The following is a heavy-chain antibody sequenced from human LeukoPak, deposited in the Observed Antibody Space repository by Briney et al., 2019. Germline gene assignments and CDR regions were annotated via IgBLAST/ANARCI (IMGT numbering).Heavy chain of an antibody. D-gene: IGHD3-10*01. V-gene: IGHV3-33*06. CDR2: IWSDGSKT. CDR1: GFTFSRYW. Sequence: GGSLRLSCAASGFTFSRYWMHWVRHAPGKGLEWVAMIWSDGSKTYYADSVKGRFTISRDNSKNTVYLQMNSLRAEDTAVYYCAKDKGVRYFDYWGQGTLVTVSS. CDR3: AKDKGVRYFDY. J-gene: IGHJ4*02.